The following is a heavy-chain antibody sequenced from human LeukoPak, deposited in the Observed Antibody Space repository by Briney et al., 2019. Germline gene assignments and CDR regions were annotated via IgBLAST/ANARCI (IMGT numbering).Heavy chain of an antibody. CDR3: AREGVATIRNNWFDP. D-gene: IGHD5-12*01. CDR2: INSDGSST. J-gene: IGHJ5*02. V-gene: IGHV3-74*01. CDR1: GFTFSDDY. Sequence: GGSLRLSCAASGFTFSDDYMSWIRQAPGKGLVWVSRINSDGSSTTYADSVKGRFTISRDNAKNTLYLQMNSLRAEDTAVYYCAREGVATIRNNWFDPWGQGTLVTVSS.